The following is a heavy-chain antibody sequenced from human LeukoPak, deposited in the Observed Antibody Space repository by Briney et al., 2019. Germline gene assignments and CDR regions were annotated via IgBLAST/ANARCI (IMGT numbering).Heavy chain of an antibody. D-gene: IGHD2-2*02. CDR3: ARVSVYCSSTSCYTDAFDI. Sequence: SQTLSLTCAISGDSVSSNSAAWNWIRQSPSRGLEWLGRTYYRSKWYNDYAVSVKSRITINPDTSKNQFSLQLNSVTPEDTAVYYCARVSVYCSSTSCYTDAFDIWGQGTMVTVSS. CDR1: GDSVSSNSAA. CDR2: TYYRSKWYN. J-gene: IGHJ3*02. V-gene: IGHV6-1*01.